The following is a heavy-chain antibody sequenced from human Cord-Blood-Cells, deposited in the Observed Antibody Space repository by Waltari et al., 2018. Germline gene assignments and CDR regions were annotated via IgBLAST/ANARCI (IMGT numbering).Heavy chain of an antibody. CDR2: INAGNGNT. D-gene: IGHD3-22*01. V-gene: IGHV1-3*01. Sequence: QVQLVQSGAEVKKPGASVKVSCKASGYTFTSYAMHWVRPAPGQRLEWMGWINAGNGNTKYSQKFQGRVTITRDTSASTAYMELSSLRSEDTAVYYCARDSITYYYDSSGYTKNWFDPWGQGTLVTVSS. J-gene: IGHJ5*02. CDR1: GYTFTSYA. CDR3: ARDSITYYYDSSGYTKNWFDP.